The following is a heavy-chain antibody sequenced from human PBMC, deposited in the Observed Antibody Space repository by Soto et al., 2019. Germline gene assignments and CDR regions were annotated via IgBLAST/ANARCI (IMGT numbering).Heavy chain of an antibody. V-gene: IGHV3-30-3*01. D-gene: IGHD3-3*01. CDR2: ISYDGSNK. Sequence: PGGSLTLSCAATGFTFTSYAMHWVRQAPGKGLEWVAVISYDGSNKYYADSVKGRFTISRDNSKNTLYLQMNSLRAEDTAVYYCAREPRRSFWSGYPPDYWGQGT. CDR1: GFTFTSYA. CDR3: AREPRRSFWSGYPPDY. J-gene: IGHJ4*02.